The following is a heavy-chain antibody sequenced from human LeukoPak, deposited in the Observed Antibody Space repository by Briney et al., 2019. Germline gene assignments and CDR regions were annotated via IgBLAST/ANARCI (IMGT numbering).Heavy chain of an antibody. Sequence: GGSVSLFCAASGLILSSYAVSWVRQAPGEGLECVSVISASGGSTYCADSVKGRFTISRDNSKNTLYLQMNSLRAEDTAVYYCARSWGYNYALDYWGQGTLVTVSS. CDR3: ARSWGYNYALDY. CDR1: GLILSSYA. V-gene: IGHV3-23*01. CDR2: ISASGGST. J-gene: IGHJ4*02. D-gene: IGHD5-18*01.